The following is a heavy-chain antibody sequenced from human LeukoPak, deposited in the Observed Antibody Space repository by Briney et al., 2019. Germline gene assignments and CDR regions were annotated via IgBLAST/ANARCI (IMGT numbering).Heavy chain of an antibody. CDR3: ARVADFWSGYSDSGYFDY. V-gene: IGHV4-59*01. CDR1: GGSISSYS. Sequence: PSETLSLTCTVSGGSISSYSWSWIRQPPGKGLEWIGYIYYSGSTNYNPSLKSRVTISVDTSKNQFSLKLSSVTAADTAVYYCARVADFWSGYSDSGYFDYWGQGTLVTVSS. J-gene: IGHJ4*02. CDR2: IYYSGST. D-gene: IGHD3-3*01.